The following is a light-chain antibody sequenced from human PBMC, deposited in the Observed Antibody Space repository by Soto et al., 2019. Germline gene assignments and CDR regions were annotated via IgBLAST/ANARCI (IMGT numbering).Light chain of an antibody. CDR1: QDISNY. CDR2: DAS. CDR3: QQYDNLPALT. J-gene: IGKJ4*01. Sequence: GDRVTITCQESQDISNYLNWYQQKPGKAPKRLIYDASNLETGVPSRFSGSGSGTDFTFTISSLQPEDIATYYCQQYDNLPALTFGGGTKVEIK. V-gene: IGKV1-33*01.